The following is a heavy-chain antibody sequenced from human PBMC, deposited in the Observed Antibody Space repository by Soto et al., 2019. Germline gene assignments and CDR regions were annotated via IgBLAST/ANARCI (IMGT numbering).Heavy chain of an antibody. Sequence: ASVKVSCKASGYTFTSYGISWVRQAPGQGLEWMGWISAYNGNTKYSQKFQGRVTITRDTSASTAYMELSSLRSEDTAVYYCARDLNGWYYFDYWGQGTLVTVSS. CDR2: ISAYNGNT. CDR3: ARDLNGWYYFDY. CDR1: GYTFTSYG. D-gene: IGHD6-19*01. J-gene: IGHJ4*02. V-gene: IGHV1-18*01.